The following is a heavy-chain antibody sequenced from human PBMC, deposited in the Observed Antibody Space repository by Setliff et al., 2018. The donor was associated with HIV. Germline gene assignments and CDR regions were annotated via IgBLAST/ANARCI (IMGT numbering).Heavy chain of an antibody. CDR2: IYYSGST. D-gene: IGHD5-18*01. Sequence: SETLSLTCSVSGGSIRNYYWSWIRQPPGKGLEWIGNIYYSGSTSYNPSFKSRVTISVDTSNNQFSLDLSSMTAADTAVYYCAREDGITALFDYWGQGTLVTVSS. V-gene: IGHV4-59*01. CDR3: AREDGITALFDY. CDR1: GGSIRNYY. J-gene: IGHJ4*02.